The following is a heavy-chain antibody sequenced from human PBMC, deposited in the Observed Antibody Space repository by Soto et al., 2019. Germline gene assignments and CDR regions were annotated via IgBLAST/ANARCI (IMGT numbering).Heavy chain of an antibody. CDR2: MYHSGST. Sequence: PSATLSLTCAVSSVFISSGGYSWILIRQPTGKGLEWIGYMYHSGSTYYNPSLKSRVTISIDRSKNQFSLKLSSVTAADTAVYYCARVPDYWGQGILVTVSS. D-gene: IGHD2-2*01. CDR1: SVFISSGGYS. CDR3: ARVPDY. V-gene: IGHV4-30-2*01. J-gene: IGHJ4*02.